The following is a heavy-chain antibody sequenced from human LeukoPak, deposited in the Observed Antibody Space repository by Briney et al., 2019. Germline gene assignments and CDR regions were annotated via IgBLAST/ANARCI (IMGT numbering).Heavy chain of an antibody. Sequence: SETLSLTCGVSRHSITTGYYWGWIRQPPGKGLEWIGSIYHSGSTYYNPSLKSRVAISVDTSKNQFSLKLRSVTAADTALYYCARWDSGEWFHDAFDIWGQGTRVTVSS. CDR2: IYHSGST. CDR1: RHSITTGYY. J-gene: IGHJ3*02. V-gene: IGHV4-38-2*01. CDR3: ARWDSGEWFHDAFDI. D-gene: IGHD3-3*01.